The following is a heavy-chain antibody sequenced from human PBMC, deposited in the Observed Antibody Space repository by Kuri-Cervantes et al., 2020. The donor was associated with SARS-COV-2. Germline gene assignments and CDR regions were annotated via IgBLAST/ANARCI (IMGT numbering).Heavy chain of an antibody. CDR2: ISSSSSYI. CDR3: ARDAAFYGSGNHFDY. Sequence: LPLTCAASGFTFSSYSMSWFRQAPGKGLEWVSSISSSSSYIYYADSVKGRFTISRDNAKNSLYLQMNSLRAEDTAVYYCARDAAFYGSGNHFDYWGQGTLVTVSS. CDR1: GFTFSSYS. D-gene: IGHD3-10*01. J-gene: IGHJ4*02. V-gene: IGHV3-21*01.